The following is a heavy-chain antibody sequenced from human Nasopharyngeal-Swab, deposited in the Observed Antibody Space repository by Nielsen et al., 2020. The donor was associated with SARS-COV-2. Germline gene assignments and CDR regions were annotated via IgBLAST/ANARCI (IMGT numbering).Heavy chain of an antibody. CDR2: IIPIFGTA. CDR1: GYTFVSYY. D-gene: IGHD6-19*01. CDR3: ARGSRGSGWGRGAYYYYGMDV. Sequence: SVKVSCKASGYTFVSYYMHWVRQAPGQGLEWMGGIIPIFGTANYAQKFQGRVTITADESTSTAYMELSSLRSEDTAVYYCARGSRGSGWGRGAYYYYGMDVWSQGTTVTVSS. V-gene: IGHV1-69*13. J-gene: IGHJ6*02.